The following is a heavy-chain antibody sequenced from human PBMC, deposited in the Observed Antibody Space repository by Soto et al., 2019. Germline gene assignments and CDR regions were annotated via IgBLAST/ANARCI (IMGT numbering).Heavy chain of an antibody. V-gene: IGHV4-59*08. CDR3: ARRWGSAADY. CDR2: IYYSGST. D-gene: IGHD2-15*01. CDR1: GGSISSYY. J-gene: IGHJ4*02. Sequence: SETLSLTCTVSGGSISSYYWSWIRQPPGKGLEWIGYIYYSGSTNYNPSLNSRVTISVDTSKNQFSLKLSSVTAADTAVYYCARRWGSAADYWGQGTLVTVSS.